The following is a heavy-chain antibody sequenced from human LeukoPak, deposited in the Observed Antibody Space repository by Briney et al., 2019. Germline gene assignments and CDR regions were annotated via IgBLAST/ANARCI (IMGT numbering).Heavy chain of an antibody. J-gene: IGHJ4*02. V-gene: IGHV4-39*01. D-gene: IGHD3-10*01. CDR1: GGSISTISSGTYY. CDR3: ARGITIVRGAIYYFDY. Sequence: SETLSLTCTVSGGSISTISSGTYYWGWIRQPPGKGLEWIGSINYSGSTDYNPSLKSRVTISIDTSKNQFSLKLSSVTAADTAVYYCARGITIVRGAIYYFDYWGQGTVVTVSS. CDR2: INYSGST.